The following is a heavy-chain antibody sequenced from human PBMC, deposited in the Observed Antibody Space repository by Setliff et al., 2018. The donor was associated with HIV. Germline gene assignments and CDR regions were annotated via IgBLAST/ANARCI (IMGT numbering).Heavy chain of an antibody. CDR1: GYTFTSYA. Sequence: ASVKVSCKASGYTFTSYAMNWVRQAPGQGLEWMGRISTNTGNPTYAQGFTGRFVFSLDTSVSTGYLQISSLKAEDTAVYYCARKQSWSSGGEAFDIWGQGTMVTVSS. J-gene: IGHJ3*02. D-gene: IGHD2-8*01. V-gene: IGHV7-4-1*02. CDR2: ISTNTGNP. CDR3: ARKQSWSSGGEAFDI.